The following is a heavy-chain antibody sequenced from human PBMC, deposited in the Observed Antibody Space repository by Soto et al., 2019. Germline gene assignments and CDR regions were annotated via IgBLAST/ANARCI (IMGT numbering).Heavy chain of an antibody. CDR2: SGST. D-gene: IGHD3-10*01. J-gene: IGHJ4*02. CDR1: GASISSSGYC. V-gene: IGHV4-39*01. CDR3: ARQGNYSFWDY. Sequence: SETLSLTCTASGASISSSGYCWDWIRQPPGKGLEWIGSSGSTYFNPSLKSRVTISVDTSKNQFSLKLSSVTAADTAVYYCARQGNYSFWDYWGQGALGTVAS.